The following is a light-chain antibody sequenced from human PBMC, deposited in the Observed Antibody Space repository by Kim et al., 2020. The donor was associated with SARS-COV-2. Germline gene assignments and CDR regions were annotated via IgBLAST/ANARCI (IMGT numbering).Light chain of an antibody. CDR2: DTS. CDR1: QRVGNY. J-gene: IGKJ4*01. V-gene: IGKV3-11*01. Sequence: EVVLTQSPATLSLSPGERASLSCRASQRVGNYLTWYQQKYGQPPRLLIYDTSKRAAGIPPRFSGSGSGTDFTLTITSLEPDDFAVYYCQQRSHWPPTLIFGGGTKVEI. CDR3: QQRSHWPPTLI.